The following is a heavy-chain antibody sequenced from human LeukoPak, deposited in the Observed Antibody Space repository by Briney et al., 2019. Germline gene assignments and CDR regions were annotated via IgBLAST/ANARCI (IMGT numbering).Heavy chain of an antibody. J-gene: IGHJ4*02. CDR2: IYSRGST. CDR3: AKECDYSPGHKFDL. Sequence: GGSLRLSCAASGFTVSNNYMRWVRQAPGKGLEWVSSIYSRGSTSYVDSVKGRFTISRDNSKNTLFLQMNSLRVEDTAVYYCAKECDYSPGHKFDLWGQGTLVTVSS. CDR1: GFTVSNNY. D-gene: IGHD3-10*01. V-gene: IGHV3-53*05.